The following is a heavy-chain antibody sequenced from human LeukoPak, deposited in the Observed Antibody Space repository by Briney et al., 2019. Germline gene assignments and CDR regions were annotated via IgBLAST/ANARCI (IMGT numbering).Heavy chain of an antibody. V-gene: IGHV3-21*01. CDR2: ISSSSSYI. J-gene: IGHJ5*02. D-gene: IGHD6-13*01. CDR1: GFTFSSYS. Sequence: SGGSLRLSCAASGFTFSSYSMNWVRQARGKGLEWVSSISSSSSYIYYADGVKDRFTISRDNAKHSLYLQMNRLRAEDTAVHYCARAKTYSSSWALVLDHWGQGTLVTVSS. CDR3: ARAKTYSSSWALVLDH.